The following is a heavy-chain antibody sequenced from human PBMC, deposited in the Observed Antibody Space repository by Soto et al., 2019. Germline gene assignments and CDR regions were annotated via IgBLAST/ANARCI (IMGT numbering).Heavy chain of an antibody. D-gene: IGHD2-15*01. CDR1: GGSISSGGYY. Sequence: SETLSLTCTVSGGSISSGGYYWSWIRQHPGKGLEWIGYIYYSGSTYYNPSLKSRVTISVDTSKNQFSLKLSSVTAADTAVYYCAGTVYCSGGSCYSESLFDPWGQGTLVTVSS. CDR2: IYYSGST. CDR3: AGTVYCSGGSCYSESLFDP. V-gene: IGHV4-31*03. J-gene: IGHJ5*02.